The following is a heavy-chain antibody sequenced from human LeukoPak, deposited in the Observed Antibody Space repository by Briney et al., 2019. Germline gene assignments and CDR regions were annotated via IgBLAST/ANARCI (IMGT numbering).Heavy chain of an antibody. D-gene: IGHD4-17*01. Sequence: GGSLRLSCAASGFTVSSNYMSWVRQAPGKGLEWVSVIYSGGSTYYADSVKGRFTISRDNSKNTLYLQMNSLRAEDTAVYYCAREGTVTTYALDYWGQGTLVTVSS. V-gene: IGHV3-66*01. CDR2: IYSGGST. CDR1: GFTVSSNY. J-gene: IGHJ4*02. CDR3: AREGTVTTYALDY.